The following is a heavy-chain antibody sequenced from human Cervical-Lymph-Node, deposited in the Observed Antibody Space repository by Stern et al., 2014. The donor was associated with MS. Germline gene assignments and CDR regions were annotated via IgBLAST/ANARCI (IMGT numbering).Heavy chain of an antibody. V-gene: IGHV1-18*01. CDR3: ARDGGGSYHGH. CDR2: ITPYNDYT. D-gene: IGHD3-16*02. J-gene: IGHJ4*02. CDR1: GFTFINYG. Sequence: VQLVQSGAEVKKPGASVKFSCKASGFTFINYGLSWVRQAPGQGLEWMGWITPYNDYTIYAQKFQDRVTMTTDTSTSTAYLEVRSLRSDDTALYYCARDGGGSYHGHWGQGTLVTVSP.